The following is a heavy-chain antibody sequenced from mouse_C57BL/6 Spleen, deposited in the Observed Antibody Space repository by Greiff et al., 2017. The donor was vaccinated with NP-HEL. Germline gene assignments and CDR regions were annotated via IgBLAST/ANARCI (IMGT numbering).Heavy chain of an antibody. D-gene: IGHD1-3*01. CDR1: GYTFTSYW. V-gene: IGHV1-74*01. J-gene: IGHJ1*03. CDR2: IHPSDSDT. Sequence: QVQLQQPGAELVKPGASVKVSCKASGYTFTSYWMHWVKQRPGQGLECIGRIHPSDSDTNYNQKFKGKATLTVDKSSSTAYMQLSSLTSEDSAVYYCAIEGSSGYFDVWGTGTTVTVSS. CDR3: AIEGSSGYFDV.